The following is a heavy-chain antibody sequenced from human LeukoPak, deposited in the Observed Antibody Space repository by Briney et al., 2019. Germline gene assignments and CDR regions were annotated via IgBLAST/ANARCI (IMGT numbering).Heavy chain of an antibody. CDR3: ARGEGVYCSSTSCLDAFDI. J-gene: IGHJ3*02. CDR2: IYYSGST. D-gene: IGHD2-2*01. Sequence: SETLSLTCTVSGGSISSYYWSWIRQPPGKGLEWIGYIYYSGSTNYNPSLKSRVTISVDTSKNQFSLKLSSVTAADTAVYYCARGEGVYCSSTSCLDAFDIWGQGTMVTVSS. CDR1: GGSISSYY. V-gene: IGHV4-59*01.